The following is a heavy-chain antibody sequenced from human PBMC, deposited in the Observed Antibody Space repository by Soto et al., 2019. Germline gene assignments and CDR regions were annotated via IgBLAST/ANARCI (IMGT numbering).Heavy chain of an antibody. CDR1: GFTVSSNY. CDR2: IYSGGST. J-gene: IGHJ5*02. CDR3: ARGAVRGVINHENWFDP. D-gene: IGHD3-10*01. Sequence: EVPLVESGGGLVQPGGSLRLSCAASGFTVSSNYMSWVRQAPGKGLEWVSVIYSGGSTHYADSVKGRFTISRDNSKNTLYLQMNSLRAEDTAVYYCARGAVRGVINHENWFDPWGQGNLVTVSS. V-gene: IGHV3-66*01.